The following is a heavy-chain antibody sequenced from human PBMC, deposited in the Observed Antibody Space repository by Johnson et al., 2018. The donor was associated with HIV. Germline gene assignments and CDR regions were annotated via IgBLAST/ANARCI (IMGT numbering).Heavy chain of an antibody. J-gene: IGHJ3*02. CDR3: ARDQGDIVVVVAAELWAFDI. Sequence: VQLVESGGGLAKPAWSPRLSCAASGFSVSQYYMSWVRQAPGKGLEWVSVLYRDGSTYYADSVKGRFTISRDNSKNTLYLQMNSLRAEDTAVYYCARDQGDIVVVVAAELWAFDIWGQGTMVTVSS. CDR2: LYRDGST. V-gene: IGHV3-66*01. D-gene: IGHD2-15*01. CDR1: GFSVSQYY.